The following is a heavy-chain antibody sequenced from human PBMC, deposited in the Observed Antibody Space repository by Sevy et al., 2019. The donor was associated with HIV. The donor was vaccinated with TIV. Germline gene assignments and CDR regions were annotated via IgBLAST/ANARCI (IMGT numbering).Heavy chain of an antibody. Sequence: GGSLRLSCAASGFTFSSYWMSWVRQAPGKGLEWVANIKQDGSGKYYVDSVKGRFTISRDNAKNSLYLQMNSLRAADTAVYYCARGEAGDMITFGGVIVLIDYWGQGTLVTVSS. CDR1: GFTFSSYW. CDR2: IKQDGSGK. V-gene: IGHV3-7*01. J-gene: IGHJ4*02. D-gene: IGHD3-16*02. CDR3: ARGEAGDMITFGGVIVLIDY.